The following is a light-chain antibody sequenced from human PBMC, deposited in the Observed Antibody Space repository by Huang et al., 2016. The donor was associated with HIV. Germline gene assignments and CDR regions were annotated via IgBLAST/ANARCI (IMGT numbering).Light chain of an antibody. J-gene: IGKJ1*01. CDR1: QSLFSTSTNKDY. V-gene: IGKV4-1*01. Sequence: DIVMAQSPGSLAVSLGERATLTCTSSQSLFSTSTNKDYLAWFQQKPGQPPKLLLFWSSTREVGVPDRFSGSGSGTHFTLTSGNLEADDAAIYYCQQYYASPQTFGHGTRV. CDR2: WSS. CDR3: QQYYASPQT.